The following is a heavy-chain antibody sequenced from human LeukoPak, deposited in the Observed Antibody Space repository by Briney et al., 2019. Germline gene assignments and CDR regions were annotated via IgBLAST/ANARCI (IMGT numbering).Heavy chain of an antibody. D-gene: IGHD3-10*01. J-gene: IGHJ4*02. V-gene: IGHV4-31*03. CDR1: GDSITSSGYF. CDR3: ARGSEFFEF. CDR2: IYYTGSA. Sequence: SQTLSLTSTVSGDSITSSGYFWSWIRQHPGKGLEWIGYIYYTGSAYYNPSVESRLTISVDRSKNQFSLRLTPVTAADTAVYYCARGSEFFEFWGQGILVTVSS.